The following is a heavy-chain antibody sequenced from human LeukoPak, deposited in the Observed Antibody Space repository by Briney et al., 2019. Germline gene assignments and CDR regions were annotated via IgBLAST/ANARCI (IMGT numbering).Heavy chain of an antibody. Sequence: GGSLRLSCAASGFSFSSYAMSWVRQAPGKRLEWVSAISGSGDSKLYADSVKGRFTISRDNSKNTLYLQMNSLRAEDTAVYYCANKVNTVTTADYWGQGALVTVSS. V-gene: IGHV3-23*01. CDR3: ANKVNTVTTADY. J-gene: IGHJ4*02. CDR2: ISGSGDSK. D-gene: IGHD4-17*01. CDR1: GFSFSSYA.